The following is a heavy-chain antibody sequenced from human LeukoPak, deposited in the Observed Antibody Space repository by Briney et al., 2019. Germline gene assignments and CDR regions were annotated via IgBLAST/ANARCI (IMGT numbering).Heavy chain of an antibody. CDR1: GWSFSGYY. V-gene: IGHV4-34*01. J-gene: IGHJ5*02. D-gene: IGHD3-9*01. Sequence: SETLSLTCAVYGWSFSGYYWSWIRQPPGKGLEWIGEINHSGSTNYNPSLKSRVTISVDTSKNQFSLKLSSVTAADTAVYYCARVAVLRYFDWLRRGGWFDPWGQGTLVTVSS. CDR2: INHSGST. CDR3: ARVAVLRYFDWLRRGGWFDP.